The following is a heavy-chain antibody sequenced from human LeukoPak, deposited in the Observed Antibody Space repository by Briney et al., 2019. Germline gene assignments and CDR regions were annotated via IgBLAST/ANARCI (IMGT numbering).Heavy chain of an antibody. CDR1: GFTFGDYA. D-gene: IGHD5-18*01. CDR3: AREVPLSAMGVYYYYMDV. V-gene: IGHV3-49*03. Sequence: PGGSLRLSCTASGFTFGDYAMSWFRQAPGKGLEWVGFIRSKAYGGTTEYAASVKGRFTISRDDSKSIAYLQMNSLKTEDTAVYYCAREVPLSAMGVYYYYMDVWGKGTTVTISS. J-gene: IGHJ6*03. CDR2: IRSKAYGGTT.